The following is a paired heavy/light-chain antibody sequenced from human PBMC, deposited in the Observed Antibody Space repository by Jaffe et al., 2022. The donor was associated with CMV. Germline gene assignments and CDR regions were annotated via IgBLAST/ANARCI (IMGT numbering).Light chain of an antibody. CDR1: KLGDKY. J-gene: IGLJ2*01. V-gene: IGLV3-1*01. CDR2: QDS. Sequence: SYELTQPPSVSVSPGQTASITCSGDKLGDKYACWYQQKPGQSPVLVIYQDSKRPSGIPERFSGSNSGNTATLTISGTQAMDEADYYCQAWDSSTACEFGGGTKLTVL. CDR3: QAWDSSTACE.
Heavy chain of an antibody. CDR1: GGSISSYY. Sequence: QVQLQESGPGLVKPSETLSLTCTVSGGSISSYYWSWIRQPAGKGLEWIGRIYTSGSTNYNPSLKSRVTMSVDTSKNQFSLKLSSVTAADTAVYYCARDRGYYYDSSGTSGAFDIWGQGTMVTVSS. CDR3: ARDRGYYYDSSGTSGAFDI. J-gene: IGHJ3*02. CDR2: IYTSGST. V-gene: IGHV4-4*07. D-gene: IGHD3-22*01.